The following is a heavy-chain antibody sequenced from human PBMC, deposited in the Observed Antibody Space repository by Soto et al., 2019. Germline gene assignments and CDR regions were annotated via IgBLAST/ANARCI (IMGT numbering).Heavy chain of an antibody. V-gene: IGHV4-31*03. CDR1: GGSISSGGYY. CDR3: ARDKVDVDYEYYYGLDV. CDR2: IYYSGST. Sequence: PSETLSLTCTVSGGSISSGGYYWSWIRQHPGKGLEWIGYIYYSGSTYYSPSLKRRVSISVDTSKSQFSLKLSSVTAADTAVYYCARDKVDVDYEYYYGLDVWGQGTTVTVSS. J-gene: IGHJ6*02. D-gene: IGHD3-9*01.